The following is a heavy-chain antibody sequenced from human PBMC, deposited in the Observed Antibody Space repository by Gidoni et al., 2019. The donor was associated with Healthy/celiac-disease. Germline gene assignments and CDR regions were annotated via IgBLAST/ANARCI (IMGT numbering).Heavy chain of an antibody. D-gene: IGHD3-22*01. CDR3: ANWVGSGYSSSNDAFDI. V-gene: IGHV3-23*01. Sequence: EVQLLESGGGLVQPGGSLRLSCAASGFTFSTYAMSWVRQAPGKGLEWVSAISGRGGSTYYADSVKGRFTISRDNSKNTLYLQMNSLRAEDTAVYYCANWVGSGYSSSNDAFDIWGQGTMVTVSS. J-gene: IGHJ3*02. CDR1: GFTFSTYA. CDR2: ISGRGGST.